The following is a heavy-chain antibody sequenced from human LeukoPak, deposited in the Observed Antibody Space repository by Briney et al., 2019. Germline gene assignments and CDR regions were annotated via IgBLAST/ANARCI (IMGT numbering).Heavy chain of an antibody. CDR3: ARQIVGASPFDY. Sequence: GRSLRLSCAASGFTLNTYAMHWVRQAPGRGLEWVAVISYDSSNYYYADSVKGRFTISRDNSKNTLYLQMSSLRAEDTAVYYCARQIVGASPFDYWGQGTLVTVSS. J-gene: IGHJ4*02. CDR1: GFTLNTYA. V-gene: IGHV3-30-3*01. CDR2: ISYDSSNY. D-gene: IGHD1-26*01.